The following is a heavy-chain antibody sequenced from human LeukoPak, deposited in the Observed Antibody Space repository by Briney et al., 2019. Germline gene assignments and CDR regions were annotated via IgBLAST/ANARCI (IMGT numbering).Heavy chain of an antibody. CDR3: ARGGPYYVVVPAAIDY. J-gene: IGHJ4*02. D-gene: IGHD2-2*02. CDR2: INSDGSST. Sequence: PGGSLRLSCAASGXTFSSYWMHWVRQAPGKGLVWVSRINSDGSSTSYADSVKGRFTISRDNAKNTLYLQMNSLRAEDTAVYYCARGGPYYVVVPAAIDYWGQGTLVTVSS. CDR1: GXTFSSYW. V-gene: IGHV3-74*01.